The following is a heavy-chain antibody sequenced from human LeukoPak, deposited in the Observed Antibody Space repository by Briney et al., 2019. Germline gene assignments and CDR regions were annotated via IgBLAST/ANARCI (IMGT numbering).Heavy chain of an antibody. Sequence: SETLSLTCAVYGGSFSGYYWSWIRQPPGKGLEWIGEINHSGSTNYNPSLKSRVTISVDTSKNQFSLKLSSVTAADTAVYYCARGRRQTPRGYSYGLIDYWGQGTLVTVSS. CDR3: ARGRRQTPRGYSYGLIDY. CDR2: INHSGST. J-gene: IGHJ4*02. CDR1: GGSFSGYY. V-gene: IGHV4-34*01. D-gene: IGHD5-18*01.